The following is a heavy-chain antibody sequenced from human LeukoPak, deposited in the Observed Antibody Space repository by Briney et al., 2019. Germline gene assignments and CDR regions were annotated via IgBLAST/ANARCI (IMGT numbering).Heavy chain of an antibody. CDR3: AKSRGRGSFDP. V-gene: IGHV4-39*01. Sequence: PSETLSLTCTVSGGSISNKNFYWGWIRRPPGKGLEWVGSIYFTGSTYYHPSLESRVTISVDTSKNQFSLKVSAVTAADTAVYHCAKSRGRGSFDPWGQGTLVIVSS. D-gene: IGHD5-24*01. J-gene: IGHJ5*02. CDR1: GGSISNKNFY. CDR2: IYFTGST.